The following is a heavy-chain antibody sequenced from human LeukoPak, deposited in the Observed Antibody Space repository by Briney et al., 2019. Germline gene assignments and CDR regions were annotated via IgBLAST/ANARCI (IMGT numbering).Heavy chain of an antibody. D-gene: IGHD5-24*01. CDR3: ARDYKRWLQAHLFDY. Sequence: GASVPVSCKASGYTFTRYYMHWVRQTPGQGLEGMGWINPNSGGTNYAQKFQGRVTMTRDTSISTAYMELSRLRSDDTAVFYCARDYKRWLQAHLFDYWGQGTLVTVSS. V-gene: IGHV1-2*02. CDR2: INPNSGGT. J-gene: IGHJ4*02. CDR1: GYTFTRYY.